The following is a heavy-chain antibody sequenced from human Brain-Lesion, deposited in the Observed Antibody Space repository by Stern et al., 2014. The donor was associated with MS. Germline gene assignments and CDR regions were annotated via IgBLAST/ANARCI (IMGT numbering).Heavy chain of an antibody. CDR2: IFYSGTS. D-gene: IGHD3-10*01. J-gene: IGHJ5*02. CDR1: GGSISNGDYY. Sequence: VQLVESGPGLVKPSQTLSLTCTVSGGSISNGDYYWTWIRQPPGKGLEWIGSIFYSGTSYYSPSLKSRVSISVDTSKNQFSLGLNSLTAADTAVYYCARCGDVGDTGHWFDPWGQGTLVTVSS. CDR3: ARCGDVGDTGHWFDP. V-gene: IGHV4-30-4*01.